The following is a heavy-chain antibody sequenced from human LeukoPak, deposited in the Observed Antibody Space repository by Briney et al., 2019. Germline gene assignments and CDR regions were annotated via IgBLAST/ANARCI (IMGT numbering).Heavy chain of an antibody. D-gene: IGHD6-19*01. CDR1: GCGFTSYW. V-gene: IGHV5-51*01. CDR3: ARRRIVVAGNVDYFDY. Sequence: GEALKIYFKGSGCGFTSYWIGWGRPMPGKGGEGMGSIYPGECDSRYSPSFQGQVTISADKSISTAYLQWSSLKASDTAMYYCARRRIVVAGNVDYFDYWGQGTLVTVSS. CDR2: IYPGECDS. J-gene: IGHJ4*02.